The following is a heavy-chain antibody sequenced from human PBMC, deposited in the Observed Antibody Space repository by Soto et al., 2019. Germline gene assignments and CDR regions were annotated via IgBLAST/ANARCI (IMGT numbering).Heavy chain of an antibody. J-gene: IGHJ5*02. CDR2: ISWNSGSL. Sequence: EVQPVESGGGLVQPGRSLRLSCAASGFTFDDYAMHWVRQAPGKGLEWVLGISWNSGSLGYAYSVKGRFTISRDNATTSLHLQMTSLRAEDTALYYCAKDVTMVRGVHSGWLAPWGQGALVTVSS. D-gene: IGHD3-10*01. CDR3: AKDVTMVRGVHSGWLAP. V-gene: IGHV3-9*01. CDR1: GFTFDDYA.